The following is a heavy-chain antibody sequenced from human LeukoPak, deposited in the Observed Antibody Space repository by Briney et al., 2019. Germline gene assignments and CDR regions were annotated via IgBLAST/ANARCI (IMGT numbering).Heavy chain of an antibody. J-gene: IGHJ4*02. CDR2: INPEETTT. V-gene: IGHV3-74*01. D-gene: IGHD1-14*01. CDR1: GFTFSRYW. CDR3: ARGGLEPVYY. Sequence: GGSLRLSCAASGFTFSRYWMHWVRQAPGKGLVWISRINPEETTTSYADSVRGRFTISRDNAKNTLYLEMNSLRTEDTAVYYCARGGLEPVYYWGPGSPVTGFS.